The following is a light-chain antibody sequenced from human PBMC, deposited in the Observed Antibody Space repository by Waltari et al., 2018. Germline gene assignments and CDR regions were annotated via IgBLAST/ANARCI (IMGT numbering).Light chain of an antibody. CDR2: ATS. Sequence: TQLTQSPSSLSASVGDRVTITCRASQVILGYLAWYQQRPGKAPKFLIYATSTLRSGVPSRFSGSGSGTDFTLTISDLHPEEFATYYCQQLKSYPITFGQGTRLEIK. J-gene: IGKJ5*01. CDR1: QVILGY. V-gene: IGKV1-9*01. CDR3: QQLKSYPIT.